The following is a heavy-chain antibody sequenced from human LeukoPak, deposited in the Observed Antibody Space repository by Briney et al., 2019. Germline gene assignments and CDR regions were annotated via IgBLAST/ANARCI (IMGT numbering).Heavy chain of an antibody. Sequence: GGSLRLSCAASGFTFAEYTMHWVRQAPGKGLEWVSLISWNGARIHYGDSVKGRFTISRDNSKNSLYLQMNSLRTEDSALYYCVKDLVAASENVRGWYPMDYWGQGTLVTVSS. CDR1: GFTFAEYT. J-gene: IGHJ4*02. D-gene: IGHD6-19*01. CDR3: VKDLVAASENVRGWYPMDY. CDR2: ISWNGARI. V-gene: IGHV3-43*01.